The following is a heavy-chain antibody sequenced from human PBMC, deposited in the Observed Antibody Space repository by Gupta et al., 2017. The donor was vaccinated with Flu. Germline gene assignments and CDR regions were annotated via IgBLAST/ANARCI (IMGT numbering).Heavy chain of an antibody. V-gene: IGHV4-61*02. D-gene: IGHD3-16*01. CDR2: LSPSGST. Sequence: QVQLQESGPGLVQPSQTLSLTCTVSGASISSGTYYWTWIRQPAGKGLEWIGRLSPSGSTNYNPSLKSRVTISIDTSKNQFSLKLSSVTAADTAVYYCARASGGNVPFDYWGQGTLVTVSS. CDR3: ARASGGNVPFDY. CDR1: GASISSGTYY. J-gene: IGHJ4*02.